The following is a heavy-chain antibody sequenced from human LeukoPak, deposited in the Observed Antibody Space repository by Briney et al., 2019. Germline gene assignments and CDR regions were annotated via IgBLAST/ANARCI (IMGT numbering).Heavy chain of an antibody. CDR1: GYTLTELS. V-gene: IGHV1-24*01. J-gene: IGHJ4*02. D-gene: IGHD6-13*01. CDR2: FDPEDGET. CDR3: ARGHLYPGIAAAGTGGIDY. Sequence: ASVKVSCKVSGYTLTELSVHWVRQAPGKGLEWMGGFDPEDGETIYAQKFQGRVTMTEDTSTDTAYMELSSLRSEDTAVYYCARGHLYPGIAAAGTGGIDYWGQETLVTVSS.